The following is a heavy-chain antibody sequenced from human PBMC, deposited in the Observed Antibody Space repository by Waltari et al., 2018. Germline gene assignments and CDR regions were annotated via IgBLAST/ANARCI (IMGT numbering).Heavy chain of an antibody. CDR2: IYTSGST. Sequence: QVQLQESGPGLVKPSETLSLTCTVSGDSISNYYWSWIRQPAGKGLEWIGRIYTSGSTYYIPSLKRRVTMSVDTSKNQFSLKLSSVTAADTAVYYCARELADFWSGYYYYYMDVWCKGTTVTISS. V-gene: IGHV4-4*07. CDR1: GDSISNYY. J-gene: IGHJ6*03. D-gene: IGHD3-3*01. CDR3: ARELADFWSGYYYYYMDV.